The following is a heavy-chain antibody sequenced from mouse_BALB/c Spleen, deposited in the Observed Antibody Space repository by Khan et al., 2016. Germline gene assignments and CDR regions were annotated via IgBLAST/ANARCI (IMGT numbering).Heavy chain of an antibody. J-gene: IGHJ2*01. CDR1: GFDFSRYW. CDR2: INPDTITI. CDR3: GGGNYVPGSLDY. Sequence: EVKLLESGGGLVQPGGSLKLSCAASGFDFSRYWMSWVRQAPGKGLEWIGEINPDTITIDYAPSLKDKFIISRDTAKNTLYLQLSKVRSEDTALYDCGGGNYVPGSLDYWGQGTTLTVSS. D-gene: IGHD2-1*01. V-gene: IGHV4-1*02.